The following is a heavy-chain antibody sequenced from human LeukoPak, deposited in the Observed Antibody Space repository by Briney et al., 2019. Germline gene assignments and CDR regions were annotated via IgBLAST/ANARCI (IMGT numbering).Heavy chain of an antibody. CDR2: ISYDGSNK. CDR3: AREPSYDYGDYPSYGMDV. V-gene: IGHV3-30-3*01. J-gene: IGHJ6*02. D-gene: IGHD4-17*01. Sequence: GGSLRLSCAASGFTFSSYAMHWVRQAPGKGLEWVAVISYDGSNKYYADSVKGRFTISRDNSKNTLFLQTNSLRAKDTAVYYCAREPSYDYGDYPSYGMDVWGQGTTVTVSS. CDR1: GFTFSSYA.